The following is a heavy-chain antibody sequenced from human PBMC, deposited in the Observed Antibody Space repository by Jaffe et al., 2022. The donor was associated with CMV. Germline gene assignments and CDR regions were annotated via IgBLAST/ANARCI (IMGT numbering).Heavy chain of an antibody. Sequence: EVQLVESGGGLVQPGGSLRLSCAASGFPFSDFWMTWVRQAPGKGLEWVANIKQDGNERYYVDSVKGRFTISRDNAKNSLFLQMNDLRAEDTAVYYCAKVVGRWLQWGPGLEYWGQGTLVTVSS. CDR1: GFPFSDFW. J-gene: IGHJ4*02. CDR2: IKQDGNER. D-gene: IGHD4-4*01. V-gene: IGHV3-7*03. CDR3: AKVVGRWLQWGPGLEY.